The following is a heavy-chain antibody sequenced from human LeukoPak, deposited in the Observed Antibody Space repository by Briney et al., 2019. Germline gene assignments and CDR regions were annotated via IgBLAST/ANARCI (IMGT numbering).Heavy chain of an antibody. V-gene: IGHV4-4*07. J-gene: IGHJ4*02. Sequence: SETLSLTCTVSGGSISSYYWSWIRQPAGKGLEWIGRIYTSGSTNYNPSLKSRVTMSVDTSKNQFSLKLSSVAAADTAVYYCARDQYYYDSSGYYPLSYWGQGTLVTVSS. CDR1: GGSISSYY. CDR3: ARDQYYYDSSGYYPLSY. D-gene: IGHD3-22*01. CDR2: IYTSGST.